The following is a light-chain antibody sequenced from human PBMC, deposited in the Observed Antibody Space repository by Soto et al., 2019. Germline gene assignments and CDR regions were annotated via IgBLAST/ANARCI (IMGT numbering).Light chain of an antibody. V-gene: IGKV3-15*01. CDR3: QQYNNWPYT. J-gene: IGKJ2*01. CDR2: GAS. CDR1: QSVRSN. Sequence: EIVLTQSPGTLSLSPGDRATLSCRASQSVRSNYLAWYQQKPGQAPRLLIYGASTRATGIPARFSGSGSGTEFTLTISSLQSEDFAVYYCQQYNNWPYTFGQGTKLEIK.